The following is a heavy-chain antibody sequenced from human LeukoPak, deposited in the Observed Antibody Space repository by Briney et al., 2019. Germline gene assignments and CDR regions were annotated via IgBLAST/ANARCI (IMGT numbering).Heavy chain of an antibody. Sequence: PSETLSLTCAVYGGSFSGYYWSWIRQPPGKGLEWIGYIYYSGSTNYNPSLKSRVTISVDTSKNQFSLKLSSVTAADTAVYYCARTGQTPGYYYYYYMDVWGKGTTVTVSS. J-gene: IGHJ6*03. CDR1: GGSFSGYY. CDR2: IYYSGST. V-gene: IGHV4-59*01. CDR3: ARTGQTPGYYYYYYMDV.